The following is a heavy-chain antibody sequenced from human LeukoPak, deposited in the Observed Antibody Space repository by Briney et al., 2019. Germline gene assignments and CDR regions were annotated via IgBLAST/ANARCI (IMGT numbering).Heavy chain of an antibody. D-gene: IGHD3-10*01. V-gene: IGHV3-21*01. Sequence: GGSLRLSCAASGFTFSSYSMNWVRQAPGEGLEWVSSISSSSSYIYYADSVKGRFTISRDNAKNSLYLQMNSLRAEDTAVYYCAGRITMVQGVIVNDYWGQGTLVTVSS. CDR2: ISSSSSYI. CDR3: AGRITMVQGVIVNDY. J-gene: IGHJ4*02. CDR1: GFTFSSYS.